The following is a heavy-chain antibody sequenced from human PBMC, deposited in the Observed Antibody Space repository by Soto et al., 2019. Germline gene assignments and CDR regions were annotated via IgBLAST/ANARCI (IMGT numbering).Heavy chain of an antibody. D-gene: IGHD6-6*01. CDR3: ARQGSSVGYYYQYYMDV. CDR1: GGSISSYY. CDR2: IYYSGST. V-gene: IGHV4-59*08. J-gene: IGHJ6*03. Sequence: SETLSLTCTVSGGSISSYYWSWIRQPPGKGLEWIGYIYYSGSTNYNPSLKSRVTISVDTSKNQFSLKLSSVTAADTAVYYCARQGSSVGYYYQYYMDVWGKGTTVTVSS.